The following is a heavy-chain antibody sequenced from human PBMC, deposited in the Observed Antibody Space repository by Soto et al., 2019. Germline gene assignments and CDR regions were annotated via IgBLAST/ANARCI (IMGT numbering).Heavy chain of an antibody. V-gene: IGHV4-34*01. CDR1: GGSFSGYY. J-gene: IGHJ3*02. CDR2: INHSGST. CDR3: ARVYSSVWGSYRYTQSEAFDI. Sequence: SETLSLTCAVYGGSFSGYYWSWIRQPPGKGLEWIGEINHSGSTNYNPSLKSRVTISVDTSKNQFSLKLSSVTAADTAVYYCARVYSSVWGSYRYTQSEAFDIWGQGTMVTVSS. D-gene: IGHD3-16*02.